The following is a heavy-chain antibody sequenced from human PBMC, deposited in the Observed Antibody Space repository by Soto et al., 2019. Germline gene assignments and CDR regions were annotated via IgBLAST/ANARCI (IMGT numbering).Heavy chain of an antibody. CDR3: AKDPKRYDFWSGPFDY. CDR1: GFTFSSYA. Sequence: GGSLRLSCAASGFTFSSYAMSWVRQAPGKGLEWVSAISGSGGSTYYADSVKGRFTISRDNSKNTLYLQMNSLRAEDTAVYYCAKDPKRYDFWSGPFDYWGQGTLVTVSS. V-gene: IGHV3-23*01. J-gene: IGHJ4*02. CDR2: ISGSGGST. D-gene: IGHD3-3*01.